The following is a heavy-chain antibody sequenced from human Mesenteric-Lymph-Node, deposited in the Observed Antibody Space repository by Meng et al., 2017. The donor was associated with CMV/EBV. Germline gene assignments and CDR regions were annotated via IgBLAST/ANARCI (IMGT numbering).Heavy chain of an antibody. Sequence: LRLSCAISGDSVSNNDVAWNWIRQSPSRGLEWLGRTYYRSKWYNDYAVSVGSRITINPDTSKNQFSVQLNSVTPEDTAVYYCARQLGSFDYWGQGTLVTVSS. CDR1: GDSVSNNDVA. D-gene: IGHD3-16*01. V-gene: IGHV6-1*01. CDR3: ARQLGSFDY. CDR2: TYYRSKWYN. J-gene: IGHJ4*02.